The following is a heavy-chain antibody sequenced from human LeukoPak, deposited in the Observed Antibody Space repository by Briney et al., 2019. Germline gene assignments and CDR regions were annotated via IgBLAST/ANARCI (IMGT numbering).Heavy chain of an antibody. CDR2: INHSGST. Sequence: SETLSLTCAVYGGSFSGYYWSWIRQPPGKGLEWIGEINHSGSTNYNPSLKSRVTMSVDTSKNQFSLKLSSVTAADTAAYYCARRRVVVVAATVPSLKRYWYFDLWGRGTLVTVSS. V-gene: IGHV4-34*01. CDR1: GGSFSGYY. J-gene: IGHJ2*01. D-gene: IGHD2-15*01. CDR3: ARRRVVVVAATVPSLKRYWYFDL.